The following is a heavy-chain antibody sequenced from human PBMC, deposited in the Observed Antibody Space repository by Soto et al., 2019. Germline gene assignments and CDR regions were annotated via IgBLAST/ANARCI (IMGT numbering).Heavy chain of an antibody. CDR2: ISSSSFSI. V-gene: IGHV3-21*01. CDR3: ARNESSNIYGMDV. Sequence: EVQLVESGGGLVKPGGSLRLSCAASGFTFSSYSMNWVRQAPGKGLEWVSSISSSSFSINYADSMKGRFSISRDNAQNSLHLQMNNLRAEDTAVYYCARNESSNIYGMDVWGQGTTVTVSS. D-gene: IGHD6-6*01. J-gene: IGHJ6*02. CDR1: GFTFSSYS.